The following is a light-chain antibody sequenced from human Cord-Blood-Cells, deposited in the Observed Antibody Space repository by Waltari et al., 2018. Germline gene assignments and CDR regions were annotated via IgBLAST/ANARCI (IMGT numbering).Light chain of an antibody. CDR1: QSVLYSSNNKNY. CDR3: QQYYSTPCT. Sequence: DIVMTQSPDSLAVSLGERATINCKSSQSVLYSSNNKNYLAWYQQKQGQPPKRLIYWASTRESGVPDRFSGSGSGTDFTLTISSLQAEDVAVYYCQQYYSTPCTFGQGTKLEIK. V-gene: IGKV4-1*01. J-gene: IGKJ2*02. CDR2: WAS.